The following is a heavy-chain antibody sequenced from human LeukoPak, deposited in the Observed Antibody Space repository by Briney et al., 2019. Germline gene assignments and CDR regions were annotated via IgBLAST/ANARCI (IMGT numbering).Heavy chain of an antibody. D-gene: IGHD1-26*01. V-gene: IGHV4-61*02. CDR2: IYTSENT. CDR1: GGSIGSGSYY. J-gene: IGHJ6*03. CDR3: ASYSGSYWTGYYYYYMDV. Sequence: SETLSLTCTVSGGSIGSGSYYWSWIRQPAGKGLEWIGRIYTSENTNYSPSLKSRVTISVDTSKNQFSLKLSSVTAADTAVYYCASYSGSYWTGYYYYYMDVWGKGTTVTVSS.